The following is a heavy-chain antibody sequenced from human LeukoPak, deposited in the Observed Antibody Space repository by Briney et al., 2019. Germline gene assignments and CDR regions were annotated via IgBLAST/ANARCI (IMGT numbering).Heavy chain of an antibody. D-gene: IGHD2-21*02. CDR1: GFTFSSYG. J-gene: IGHJ3*02. Sequence: GGSLRLSCAASGFTFSSYGMHWVRQAPGKGLEWVAVISYDGSNKYYADSVKGRFTISRDNSENTLYLQMNSLRAEDTAVYYCAKVTAERGRAFDIWGQGTMVTVSS. CDR3: AKVTAERGRAFDI. CDR2: ISYDGSNK. V-gene: IGHV3-30*18.